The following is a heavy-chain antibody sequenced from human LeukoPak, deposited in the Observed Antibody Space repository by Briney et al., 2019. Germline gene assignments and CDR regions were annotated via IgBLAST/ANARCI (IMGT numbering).Heavy chain of an antibody. Sequence: GGSLRLSCVASGFTFSYYSMNWVRQAPGKGLEWVSYINSISGEIWYADSVKGRFTISRDDAKNSLYLQMYSLRDEDTAVYYCARDHGYAFDYWGQGNLVTVSS. D-gene: IGHD5-12*01. CDR2: INSISGEI. V-gene: IGHV3-48*02. J-gene: IGHJ4*02. CDR3: ARDHGYAFDY. CDR1: GFTFSYYS.